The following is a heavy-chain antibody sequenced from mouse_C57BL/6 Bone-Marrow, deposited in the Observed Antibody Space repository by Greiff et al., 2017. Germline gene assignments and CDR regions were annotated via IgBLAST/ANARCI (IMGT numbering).Heavy chain of an antibody. CDR2: IDPENGDT. V-gene: IGHV14-4*01. CDR1: GFNIKDDY. J-gene: IGHJ3*01. D-gene: IGHD2-3*01. CDR3: TIYDGYSWFAY. Sequence: VQLQQSGAELVRPGASVKLSCTASGFNIKDDYMHWVKQRPEQCLEWIGWIDPENGDTEYASKFQGKATITADTSSNTAYLQLSRLTSEDTAVYYCTIYDGYSWFAYWGQGTLVTVSA.